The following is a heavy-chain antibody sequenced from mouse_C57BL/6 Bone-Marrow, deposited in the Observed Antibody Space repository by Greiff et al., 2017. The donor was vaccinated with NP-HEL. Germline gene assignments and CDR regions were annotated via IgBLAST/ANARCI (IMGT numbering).Heavy chain of an antibody. Sequence: VQLQQSGPELVKPGASVKISCKASGYTFTDYYMNWVKQSHGKSLEWIGDINPNNGGTSYNQKFKGKATLTVDKSSSTAYMELRSLTSEDSAVYYCAPLQLGGDYWGQGTTLTVSS. J-gene: IGHJ2*01. CDR2: INPNNGGT. V-gene: IGHV1-26*01. CDR1: GYTFTDYY. CDR3: APLQLGGDY. D-gene: IGHD4-1*02.